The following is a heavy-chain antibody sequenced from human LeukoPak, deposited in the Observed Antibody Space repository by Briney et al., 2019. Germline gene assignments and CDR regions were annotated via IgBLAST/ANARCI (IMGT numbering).Heavy chain of an antibody. Sequence: SETLSLTRTVSGGSISSYYWSWIRQPPGKGLEWIGYIYYSGNTNYNPSLKTRVTISADTSKNQLSLNLTSVTAADTAVYYCARETKLMGYSSGLGFNYWGQGTLVTVSS. V-gene: IGHV4-59*01. D-gene: IGHD6-19*01. J-gene: IGHJ4*02. CDR1: GGSISSYY. CDR3: ARETKLMGYSSGLGFNY. CDR2: IYYSGNT.